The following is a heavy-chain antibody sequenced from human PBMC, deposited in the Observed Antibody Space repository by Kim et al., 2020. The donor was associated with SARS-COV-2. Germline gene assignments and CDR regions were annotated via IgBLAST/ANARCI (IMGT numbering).Heavy chain of an antibody. J-gene: IGHJ4*02. Sequence: YSPSLKRRLTITKDTSKNQVVLTMTNMDPVDTATYYCAHWRGYGYWLEYWGQGTLVTVSS. CDR3: AHWRGYGYWLEY. V-gene: IGHV2-5*01. D-gene: IGHD5-18*01.